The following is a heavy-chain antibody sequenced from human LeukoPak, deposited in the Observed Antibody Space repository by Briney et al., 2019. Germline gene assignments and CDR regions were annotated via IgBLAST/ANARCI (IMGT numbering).Heavy chain of an antibody. V-gene: IGHV3-21*01. CDR2: ISSSSSYI. CDR3: ARADSIAAAGTGYYYYYGMDV. Sequence: GGSLRLSCAASGFTFSSYSMNWVRQAPGKGLEWVSSISSSSSYIYYADSVKGRFTISRDNAKNSLYLQMNSLRAEDTAAYYCARADSIAAAGTGYYYYYGMDVWGQGTTVTVSS. J-gene: IGHJ6*02. CDR1: GFTFSSYS. D-gene: IGHD6-13*01.